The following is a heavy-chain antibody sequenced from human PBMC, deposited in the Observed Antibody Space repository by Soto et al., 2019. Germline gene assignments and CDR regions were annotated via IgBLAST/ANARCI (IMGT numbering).Heavy chain of an antibody. V-gene: IGHV1-2*02. Sequence: QVQLVQSGAEVKKPGASVKVSCKASGYTFTAYYIHWVRQAPGQGLEWMGWINPNNGGTNYAQKFQGRVTMTRDTSISTAYMELSRLRSDDTAVYYCALRYCSGGTCSDDAFDIWGQGTIVTVSS. CDR1: GYTFTAYY. CDR2: INPNNGGT. CDR3: ALRYCSGGTCSDDAFDI. J-gene: IGHJ3*02. D-gene: IGHD2-15*01.